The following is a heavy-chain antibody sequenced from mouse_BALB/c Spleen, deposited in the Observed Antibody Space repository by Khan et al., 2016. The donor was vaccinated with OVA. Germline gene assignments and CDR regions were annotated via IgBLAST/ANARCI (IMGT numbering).Heavy chain of an antibody. Sequence: QVQLQQSGAELARPGASVKLSCKASGYTFTDYYINWVRQRTGQGLEWIGDIYPGIGNTYYNEKFKGKATLTADKSSSTACMQLSSLTSEDSAVYFCARSGTGSFLYWGQGTLVTVSA. CDR3: ARSGTGSFLY. CDR2: IYPGIGNT. D-gene: IGHD4-1*01. V-gene: IGHV1-77*01. CDR1: GYTFTDYY. J-gene: IGHJ3*01.